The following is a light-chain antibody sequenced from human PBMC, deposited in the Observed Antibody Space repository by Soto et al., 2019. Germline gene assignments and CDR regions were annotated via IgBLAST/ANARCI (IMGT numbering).Light chain of an antibody. CDR2: SAS. CDR1: QTISSY. J-gene: IGKJ1*01. V-gene: IGKV1-39*01. CDR3: QQSYNDLWT. Sequence: DIQMTQSPSSLSASVGDRVTITCRASQTISSYLNWYQQKPGKAPNLLIYSASGLQSGVPSRFSGSASGTDFTLTISSLQPEDFATYYCQQSYNDLWTCGRGTKGDIK.